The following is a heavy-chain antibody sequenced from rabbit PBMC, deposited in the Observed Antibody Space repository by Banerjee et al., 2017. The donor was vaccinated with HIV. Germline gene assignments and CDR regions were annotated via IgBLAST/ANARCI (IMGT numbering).Heavy chain of an antibody. V-gene: IGHV1S45*01. D-gene: IGHD3-1*01. CDR1: GVSLNDKDV. Sequence: QEQLVESGGGLVKPEGSLTLTCKASGVSLNDKDVMCWVRQAPGKGLEWIACIYAAVSGSTYYASWAKGRFTITRSTSLNTVTLQMTSLTAADTATYFCARDYIVGDGYTEFSLWGPGTLVTVS. CDR2: IYAAVSGST. J-gene: IGHJ4*01. CDR3: ARDYIVGDGYTEFSL.